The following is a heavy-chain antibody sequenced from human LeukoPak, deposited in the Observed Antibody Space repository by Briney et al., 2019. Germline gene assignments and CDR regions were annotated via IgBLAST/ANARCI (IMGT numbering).Heavy chain of an antibody. CDR3: AKESGKFDY. J-gene: IGHJ4*02. V-gene: IGHV3-43*02. CDR1: GLNFDDSA. Sequence: GGSLRLSCVASGLNFDDSAMHWVRQAPGKGLEWVSLISGDGGSTFYADSVKGRLSISRDNSKNSLYLQMNSLRPKDTAMYYCAKESGKFDYWGQGTLVAVSS. CDR2: ISGDGGST.